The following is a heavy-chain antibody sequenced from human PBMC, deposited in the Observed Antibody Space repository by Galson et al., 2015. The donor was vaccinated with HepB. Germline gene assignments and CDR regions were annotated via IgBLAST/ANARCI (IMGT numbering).Heavy chain of an antibody. CDR2: INPNSGGT. D-gene: IGHD2-2*02. J-gene: IGHJ3*02. CDR1: GYTFTGYY. CDR3: ARYCSSTSCYIDAFDI. V-gene: IGHV1-2*02. Sequence: SVKVSCKASGYTFTGYYMHWVRQAPGQGLEWMGWINPNSGGTNYAQKFQGRVTMTRDTSISTAYMELSRLRSDDTAVYYCARYCSSTSCYIDAFDIWGQGAMVTVSS.